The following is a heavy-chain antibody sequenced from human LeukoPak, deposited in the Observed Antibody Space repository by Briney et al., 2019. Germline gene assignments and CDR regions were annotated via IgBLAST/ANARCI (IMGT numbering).Heavy chain of an antibody. CDR3: ARDRNIVVVPAAIFDY. Sequence: GGSLRLSCAASGFTFSSYSMNWVRQAPGKGLEWVSYISTSSSTIYYTDSVKGRFTISRDNAKNSLYLQMNSLRAEDTAVYYCARDRNIVVVPAAIFDYWGQGTLVTVSS. CDR2: ISTSSSTI. D-gene: IGHD2-2*01. CDR1: GFTFSSYS. J-gene: IGHJ4*02. V-gene: IGHV3-48*04.